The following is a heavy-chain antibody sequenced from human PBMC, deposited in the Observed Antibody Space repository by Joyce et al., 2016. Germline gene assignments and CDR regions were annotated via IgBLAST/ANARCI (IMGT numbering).Heavy chain of an antibody. CDR2: LSSSSSYI. Sequence: EVQLVESGGGLVKPGGSLRLSCAASGFTFSRYSMSWVRQAPGKGVELVSSLSSSSSYIKYTDSVKSRFTISRDNAKNSLYLQMNSLRVEDTAVYYCARSSYTNGIFDYWGQGTLVTVSS. J-gene: IGHJ4*02. CDR1: GFTFSRYS. CDR3: ARSSYTNGIFDY. D-gene: IGHD2-8*01. V-gene: IGHV3-21*01.